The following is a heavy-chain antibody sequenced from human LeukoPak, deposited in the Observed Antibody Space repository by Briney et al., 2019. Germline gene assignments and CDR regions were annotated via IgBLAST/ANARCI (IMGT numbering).Heavy chain of an antibody. J-gene: IGHJ4*02. CDR2: ISVSGSHI. CDR1: GFTFSSYS. Sequence: GGSLRLSCAASGFTFSSYSMNWVRQAPGKGLEWVSFISVSGSHIYYADSVKGRFTISRDNAKNSLYLQMNSLRVEDTAVYYCARAVGPFDYWGQGTLVTVSS. D-gene: IGHD3-16*01. V-gene: IGHV3-21*01. CDR3: ARAVGPFDY.